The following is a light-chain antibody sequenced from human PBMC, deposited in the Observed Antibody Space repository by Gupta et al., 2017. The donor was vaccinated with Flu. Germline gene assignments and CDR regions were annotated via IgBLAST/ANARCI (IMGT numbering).Light chain of an antibody. CDR1: QSVSNY. V-gene: IGKV3-11*01. CDR2: YAS. Sequence: EIGLTQSPATLPLSPGETATLSCRASQSVSNYLAWYQQKPGQAPRLLIYYASNRATGIPARFSGSGSGTDFTLTISSLEPEDFAVYFCQQRNNWPSFGGGTKVEIK. J-gene: IGKJ4*01. CDR3: QQRNNWPS.